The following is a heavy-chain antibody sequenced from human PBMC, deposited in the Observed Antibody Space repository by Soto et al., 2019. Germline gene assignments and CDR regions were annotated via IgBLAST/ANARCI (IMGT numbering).Heavy chain of an antibody. CDR3: ARDRVAAAGTLDY. V-gene: IGHV1-69*04. CDR2: IIPILGIA. J-gene: IGHJ4*02. D-gene: IGHD6-13*01. CDR1: GYTFTSYG. Sequence: SVKVSCKASGYTFTSYGISWVRQAPGQGLEWMGRIIPILGIANYAQKFQGRVTITADKSTSTAYMELSSLRSEDTAVYYCARDRVAAAGTLDYWGQGTLVTVSS.